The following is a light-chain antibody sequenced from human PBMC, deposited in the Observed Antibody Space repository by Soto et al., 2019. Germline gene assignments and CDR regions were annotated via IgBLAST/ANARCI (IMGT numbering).Light chain of an antibody. J-gene: IGKJ4*01. Sequence: DIVMTQSPDSLAVSLGERATINCKSSQSVLYSSNNKNYLAWYQQKPGQPPKLLISWASIRESGVPDRFSGSGSGTDFTLTISSLQAEDVAVFYCQQYYSTPLTFGGGTKVEI. CDR2: WAS. V-gene: IGKV4-1*01. CDR3: QQYYSTPLT. CDR1: QSVLYSSNNKNY.